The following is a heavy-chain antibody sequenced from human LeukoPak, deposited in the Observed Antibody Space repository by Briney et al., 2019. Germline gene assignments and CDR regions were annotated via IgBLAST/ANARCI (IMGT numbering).Heavy chain of an antibody. V-gene: IGHV3-7*01. D-gene: IGHD6-13*01. CDR2: IRQDGGQM. CDR3: ARDAPTVYSSSFNDAFDI. Sequence: PGGSLRLSCAASGFSFSNYWMNWVRQAPGKGLEWVANIRQDGGQMNYADSVKGRFTISRDNAKNSLYLQMNSLRAEDTAVYYCARDAPTVYSSSFNDAFDIWGQGTMVTVSS. J-gene: IGHJ3*02. CDR1: GFSFSNYW.